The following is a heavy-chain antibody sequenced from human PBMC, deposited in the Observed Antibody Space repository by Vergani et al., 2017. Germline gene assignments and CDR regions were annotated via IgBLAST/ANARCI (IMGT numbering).Heavy chain of an antibody. V-gene: IGHV7-4-1*02. Sequence: QVQLVQSGSELKKPGASVKVSCKASGYTFTRYAMNWVRQAPGQGLEWMGWINTNPGNPTYAQGFAGRFVFSLDTSVSTAYLQVSSLKADDTAMYYCARELGELYSSSSGLLDYWGQGTLVTVSS. CDR3: ARELGELYSSSSGLLDY. CDR2: INTNPGNP. D-gene: IGHD6-6*01. J-gene: IGHJ4*02. CDR1: GYTFTRYA.